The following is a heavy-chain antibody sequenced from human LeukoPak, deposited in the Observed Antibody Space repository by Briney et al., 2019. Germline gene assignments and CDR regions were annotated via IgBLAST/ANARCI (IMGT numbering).Heavy chain of an antibody. J-gene: IGHJ4*02. CDR2: ISESGDST. Sequence: GGSLRLSCAASGFTFSSYSMNWVRQAPGKGLEWVSAISESGDSTYYAASVKGRFTISRDNSKNTLYLQMNSLRAADTALYYCAKDISQGYTYGSIEQDYWGQGTLVTVSS. CDR1: GFTFSSYS. CDR3: AKDISQGYTYGSIEQDY. D-gene: IGHD5-18*01. V-gene: IGHV3-23*01.